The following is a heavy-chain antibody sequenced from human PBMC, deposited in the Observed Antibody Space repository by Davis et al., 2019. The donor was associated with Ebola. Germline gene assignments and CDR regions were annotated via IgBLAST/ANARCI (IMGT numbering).Heavy chain of an antibody. CDR1: GFTFSGSA. Sequence: PGGSLRLSCAASGFTFSGSAMHWVRQAPGKGLEWVAVIWYDGSNKYYADSVKGRFTISRDNSKNTLYLQMNSLRAEDTAVYYCARAAAGTWDFDYWGQGTLVTVSS. CDR2: IWYDGSNK. CDR3: ARAAAGTWDFDY. J-gene: IGHJ4*02. D-gene: IGHD6-13*01. V-gene: IGHV3-33*08.